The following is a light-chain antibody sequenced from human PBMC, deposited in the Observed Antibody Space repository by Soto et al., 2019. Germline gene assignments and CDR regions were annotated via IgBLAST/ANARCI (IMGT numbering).Light chain of an antibody. J-gene: IGKJ1*01. CDR1: QSVSSSH. CDR3: QQYGSSPRT. Sequence: EIVLTQSPGTLSLSPGERATLSCRASQSVSSSHLAWYQQKPGQAPRLLISGPSSRATGIPDRFTGSGSGTDFTLTISRLEPEDFAVYYCQQYGSSPRTFGQGTKVEI. V-gene: IGKV3-20*01. CDR2: GPS.